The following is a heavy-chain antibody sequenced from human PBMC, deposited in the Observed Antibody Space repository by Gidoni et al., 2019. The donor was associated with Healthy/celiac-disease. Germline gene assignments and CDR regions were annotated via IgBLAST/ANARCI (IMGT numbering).Heavy chain of an antibody. D-gene: IGHD2-2*01. Sequence: QVQLQESGPGLVQPSQTLSLTCTVSGGSISSGDYSWSWIRQPPGKGLEWIGYIYYSGSTYYNPSLKSRVTISVDTSKNQFSLKLSSVTAADTAVYYCARDRGSRSGDTSTSCYGGYYYYGMDVWGQGTTVTVSS. J-gene: IGHJ6*02. CDR1: GGSISSGDYS. CDR3: ARDRGSRSGDTSTSCYGGYYYYGMDV. CDR2: IYYSGST. V-gene: IGHV4-30-4*01.